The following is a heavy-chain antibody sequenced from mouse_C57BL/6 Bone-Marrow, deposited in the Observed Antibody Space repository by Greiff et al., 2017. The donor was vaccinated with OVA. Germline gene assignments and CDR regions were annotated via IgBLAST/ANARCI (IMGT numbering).Heavy chain of an antibody. CDR1: GYTFTSYW. V-gene: IGHV1-59*01. CDR2: IDPSDSYT. Sequence: VQLQQPGAELVRPGTSVKLSCTASGYTFTSYWMHWVKQRPEQGLEWIGVIDPSDSYTNYNQKFKGKATLTGDTSSSTAYMQLSSLTSEDTAVYYCARGYYGSRTGFAYWGQGTLVTVTA. D-gene: IGHD1-1*01. J-gene: IGHJ3*01. CDR3: ARGYYGSRTGFAY.